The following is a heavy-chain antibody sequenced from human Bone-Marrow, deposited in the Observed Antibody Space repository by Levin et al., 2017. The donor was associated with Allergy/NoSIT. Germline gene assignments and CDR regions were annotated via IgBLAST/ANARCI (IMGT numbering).Heavy chain of an antibody. V-gene: IGHV3-30-3*01. CDR1: GFTFSSYA. CDR2: ISFDGNNK. J-gene: IGHJ3*02. D-gene: IGHD3-10*01. CDR3: ARENYYGSGILGALDI. Sequence: GESLKISCAASGFTFSSYAIQWVRQAPGEGLDWVAVISFDGNNKYYADSVRGRFTISRDNSKNTLYLQMNGLRAEDSAVYYCARENYYGSGILGALDIWGQGTMVTVSS.